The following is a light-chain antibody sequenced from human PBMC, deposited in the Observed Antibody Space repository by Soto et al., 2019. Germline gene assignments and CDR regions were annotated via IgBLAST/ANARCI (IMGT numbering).Light chain of an antibody. J-gene: IGKJ1*01. CDR3: QQYNNWSVWP. CDR1: QSVSSN. Sequence: EIVMTQSPATLSVSPGERATLSCRASQSVSSNLAWYQQKPGQAPRLLIYGASTRATGIPARFSGSGSGTDFTLTISSLQSEDFAVYYCQQYNNWSVWPFGQGTKVEIK. V-gene: IGKV3-15*01. CDR2: GAS.